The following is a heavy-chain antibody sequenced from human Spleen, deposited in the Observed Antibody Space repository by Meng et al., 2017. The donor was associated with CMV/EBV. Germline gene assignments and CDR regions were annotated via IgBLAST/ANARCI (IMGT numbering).Heavy chain of an antibody. Sequence: GGSLRLSCAASGFTFSSYGMHWVRQAPGKELEWVAFIRYDGSNKYYADSVKGRFTISRDNSKNTLYLQMNSLRAEDTAVYYCAKDTSDILLVPADILLSYYYGMDVWGQGTTVTVSS. D-gene: IGHD2-2*02. CDR3: AKDTSDILLVPADILLSYYYGMDV. J-gene: IGHJ6*02. V-gene: IGHV3-30*02. CDR2: IRYDGSNK. CDR1: GFTFSSYG.